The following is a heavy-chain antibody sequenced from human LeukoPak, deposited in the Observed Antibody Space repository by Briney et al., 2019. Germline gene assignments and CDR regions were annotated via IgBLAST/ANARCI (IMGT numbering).Heavy chain of an antibody. Sequence: GGSLRLSCAASGFTVSSNYMSWVRQAPGKGLEGVSVIYSGGSTYYADSVKGRFTISRDNSKNTLYLQMNSLRAEDTAVYYCAREVAARTFDYWGQGTLVTVSS. CDR1: GFTVSSNY. D-gene: IGHD6-6*01. CDR2: IYSGGST. V-gene: IGHV3-66*01. J-gene: IGHJ4*02. CDR3: AREVAARTFDY.